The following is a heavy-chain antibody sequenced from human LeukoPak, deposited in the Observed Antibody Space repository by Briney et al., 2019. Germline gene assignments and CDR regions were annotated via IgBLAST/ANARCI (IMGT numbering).Heavy chain of an antibody. CDR2: IIPIFGTA. CDR1: GGTFSSYA. CDR3: ARGDISDYYYYYYMDV. J-gene: IGHJ6*03. D-gene: IGHD3-9*01. V-gene: IGHV1-69*05. Sequence: SVKVSCKASGGTFSSYAISWVRQAPGQGLEWMGGIIPIFGTANYAQKFQGRVTITTDESTSTAYMELSSLRSEDTAVYYCARGDISDYYYYYYMDVWGKGTTVTVSS.